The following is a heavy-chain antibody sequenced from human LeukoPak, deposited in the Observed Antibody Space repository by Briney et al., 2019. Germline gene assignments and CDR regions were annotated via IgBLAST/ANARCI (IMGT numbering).Heavy chain of an antibody. CDR1: GGSISSYY. CDR2: IYYSGST. Sequence: KPSETLSLTCAVSGGSISSYYWSWIRQPPGKGLEWMGYIYYSGSTNYSHSLKSRVTISVDTSKYQFSLKLSSVTAPDTAVYYGARVLYYYDSSGYYYDAFDIWGQGTMVTVSS. J-gene: IGHJ3*02. V-gene: IGHV4-59*01. CDR3: ARVLYYYDSSGYYYDAFDI. D-gene: IGHD3-22*01.